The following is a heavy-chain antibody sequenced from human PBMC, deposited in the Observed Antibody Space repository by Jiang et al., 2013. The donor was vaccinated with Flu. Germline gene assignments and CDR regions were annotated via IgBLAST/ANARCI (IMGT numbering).Heavy chain of an antibody. CDR2: IIPMIGIT. V-gene: IGHV1-69*04. Sequence: GAEVKKPGASVKVSCKASGYTFTSYGISWVRQAPGQGLEWMGRIIPMIGITHYARKFGVRVTITAEESTSTAYMELNSLESDDTAVYYCARDLYGGNSAWRPLDYWGQGTLVTVSS. D-gene: IGHD4-23*01. CDR1: GYTFTSYG. CDR3: ARDLYGGNSAWRPLDY. J-gene: IGHJ4*02.